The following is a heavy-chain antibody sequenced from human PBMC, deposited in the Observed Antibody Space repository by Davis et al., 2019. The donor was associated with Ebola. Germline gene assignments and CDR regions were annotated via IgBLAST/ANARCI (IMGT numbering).Heavy chain of an antibody. D-gene: IGHD3-9*01. CDR1: GFTFDDYA. V-gene: IGHV3-9*01. J-gene: IGHJ3*02. Sequence: PGGSLRLSCAASGFTFDDYAMHWVRQAPGKGLEWVSGISWNSGSIGYADSVKGRFTISRDNAKNSLYLQMNSLRAEDTALYYCAKRLVLDDAFDIWGQGTMVTVSS. CDR3: AKRLVLDDAFDI. CDR2: ISWNSGSI.